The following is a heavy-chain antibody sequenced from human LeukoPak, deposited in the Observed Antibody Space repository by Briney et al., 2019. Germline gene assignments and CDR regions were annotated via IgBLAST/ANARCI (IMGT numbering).Heavy chain of an antibody. CDR1: GGSINNYY. CDR3: ARGGDYGDLRYFDY. J-gene: IGHJ4*02. V-gene: IGHV4-59*01. D-gene: IGHD4-17*01. CDR2: IYYRGST. Sequence: SETLSLTCTVSGGSINNYYWSWIRQPPGKGLEWIGYIYYRGSTNYNPSLKSRVTFPVDTSKNQFSLKLNSVTAADTAVYYCARGGDYGDLRYFDYWGQGTLVTVSS.